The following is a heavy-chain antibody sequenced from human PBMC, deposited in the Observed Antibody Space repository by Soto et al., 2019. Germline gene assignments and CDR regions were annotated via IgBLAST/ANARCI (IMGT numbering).Heavy chain of an antibody. D-gene: IGHD6-13*01. CDR2: ISDSGGLT. V-gene: IGHV3-23*01. CDR3: AKRQGIGAGAKNFDF. J-gene: IGHJ4*02. CDR1: GFTFSNHA. Sequence: AGGSLRLSCAASGFTFSNHAMSWVRQAPGKGLEWVSGISDSGGLTYYADSVKGRFSMSRDNSKNTLYLQMKNLRAEDTAVYFFAKRQGIGAGAKNFDFWGQGTLVTVSS.